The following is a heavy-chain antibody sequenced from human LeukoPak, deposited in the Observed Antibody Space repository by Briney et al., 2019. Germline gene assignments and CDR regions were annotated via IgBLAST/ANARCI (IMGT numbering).Heavy chain of an antibody. J-gene: IGHJ4*02. V-gene: IGHV4-59*01. CDR2: IYYSGST. D-gene: IGHD1-26*01. Sequence: PSETLSLTCTVSGGSISSYYWSWLRQPPGKGLEWIGYIYYSGSTNYNPSLKSRVTISVDTSKNQFSLKLSSVTAADTAVYYCARNSGLFDYWGQGTLVTVSS. CDR3: ARNSGLFDY. CDR1: GGSISSYY.